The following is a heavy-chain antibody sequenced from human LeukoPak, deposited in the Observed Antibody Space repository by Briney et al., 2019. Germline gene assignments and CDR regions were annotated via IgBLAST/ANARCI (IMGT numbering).Heavy chain of an antibody. V-gene: IGHV4-4*09. CDR3: ARHTATTYSSSSDWFDP. D-gene: IGHD6-6*01. CDR2: IYRSGTT. Sequence: SETLSLTCTVSGGSISGSYWSCIRQPPGKALEWIGYIYRSGTTSFNPSLKSRVTMSVDTSKNQFSLNLDSVTAADTAVYYCARHTATTYSSSSDWFDPWGQGALVTVSS. J-gene: IGHJ5*02. CDR1: GGSISGSY.